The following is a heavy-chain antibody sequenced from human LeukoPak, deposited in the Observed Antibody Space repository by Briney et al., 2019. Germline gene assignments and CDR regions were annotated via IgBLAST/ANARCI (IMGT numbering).Heavy chain of an antibody. J-gene: IGHJ6*03. V-gene: IGHV3-7*01. CDR2: IRQDGGVN. CDR1: GFTFSSYW. Sequence: GGSLRLSCEASGFTFSSYWMSWVRQAPGKGLEWVATIRQDGGVNHCVDSVKGRFTASRDNAKNSLYLQLNSLGAEDTAVYYCATRYCTIPACRASSYHCMDNWGKGTTVTVSS. D-gene: IGHD2-8*01. CDR3: ATRYCTIPACRASSYHCMDN.